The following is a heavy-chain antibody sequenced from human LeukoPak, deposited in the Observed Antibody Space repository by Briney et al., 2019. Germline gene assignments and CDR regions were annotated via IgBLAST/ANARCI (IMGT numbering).Heavy chain of an antibody. CDR2: TYPGDSET. J-gene: IGHJ3*02. CDR1: GYNFAIYW. D-gene: IGHD6-13*01. CDR3: ARPSTSWYSGFDI. V-gene: IGHV5-51*01. Sequence: GESLKISCKGSGYNFAIYWIGWVRQMPGKGLEWMRVTYPGDSETRYSPSFQGQVTISADKSITTAYLQWSSLKASDTAMYYCARPSTSWYSGFDIWGQGTMVTVSS.